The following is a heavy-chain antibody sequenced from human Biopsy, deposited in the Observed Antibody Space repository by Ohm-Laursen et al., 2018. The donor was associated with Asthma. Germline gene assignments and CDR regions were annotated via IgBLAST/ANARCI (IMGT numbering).Heavy chain of an antibody. V-gene: IGHV4-39*01. J-gene: IGHJ6*02. CDR2: MYYSGSA. CDR3: ARQSTRRDYRGMDV. Sequence: SETLSLTCSVSGGAIRTSGYYWGWIRQPPGKGLEWIGSMYYSGSAYYNPSLESRLPISVHTSKSHFPLKLNSVTAADTAIYYCARQSTRRDYRGMDVWGQGTTVTVSS. D-gene: IGHD4-11*01. CDR1: GGAIRTSGYY.